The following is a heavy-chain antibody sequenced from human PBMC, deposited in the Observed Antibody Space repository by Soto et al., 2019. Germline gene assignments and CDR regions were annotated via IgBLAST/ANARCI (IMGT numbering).Heavy chain of an antibody. V-gene: IGHV4-39*01. CDR1: GGSIISSDYH. CDR3: ARHGKWEQHIFSTTEY. D-gene: IGHD1-26*01. CDR2: IYYSGST. Sequence: SETLSLTCTVSGGSIISSDYHWGWIRQPPGKGLEWIGSIYYSGSTYYNPSLKSRVTISVDTSKNQFSLKVTSVTAADTAVYYCARHGKWEQHIFSTTEYWGQGTLVTVSS. J-gene: IGHJ4*02.